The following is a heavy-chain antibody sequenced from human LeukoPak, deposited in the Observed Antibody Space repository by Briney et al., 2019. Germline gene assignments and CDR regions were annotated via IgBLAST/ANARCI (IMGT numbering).Heavy chain of an antibody. J-gene: IGHJ4*02. Sequence: SQTLSLTCAISGESVSSNSAAWNWIPQSPSRGLEWLGSTYYSSKWYNDYAVSVKSRITINPDTSKNQSSLQLNSVTPEDTAVYYCARGAAAAGLDYWGQGTLVTVSS. CDR1: GESVSSNSAA. V-gene: IGHV6-1*01. CDR2: TYYSSKWYN. D-gene: IGHD6-13*01. CDR3: ARGAAAAGLDY.